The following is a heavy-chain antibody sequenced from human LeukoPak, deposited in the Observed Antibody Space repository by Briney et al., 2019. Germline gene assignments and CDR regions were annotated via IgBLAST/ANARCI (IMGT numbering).Heavy chain of an antibody. D-gene: IGHD1-1*01. CDR2: VIPLYGTS. Sequence: GASVKVSCKASGGTFSSYAISWVRQAPGQGLEWVGGVIPLYGTSSYAQKFQGRVTITADDSTSTVYMELTSLRSEDTAVYYCARDQAARRNWNDGGDGFDPWGQGTLVTVSS. CDR3: ARDQAARRNWNDGGDGFDP. CDR1: GGTFSSYA. V-gene: IGHV1-69*13. J-gene: IGHJ5*02.